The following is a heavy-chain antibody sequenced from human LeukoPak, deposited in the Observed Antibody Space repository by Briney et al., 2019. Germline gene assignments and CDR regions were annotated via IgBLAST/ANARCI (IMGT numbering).Heavy chain of an antibody. J-gene: IGHJ4*02. V-gene: IGHV3-9*01. CDR2: ISWNSGSI. CDR3: ARDPTQWLRYGYFDY. CDR1: GFTFDDYA. D-gene: IGHD5-12*01. Sequence: TGGSLRLSCAASGFTFDDYAMHWVRQAPGKGLEWVSGISWNSGSIGYADSVKGRFTISRDNAKNSLYLQMNSLRAEDTAVYYCARDPTQWLRYGYFDYWGQGILVTVSS.